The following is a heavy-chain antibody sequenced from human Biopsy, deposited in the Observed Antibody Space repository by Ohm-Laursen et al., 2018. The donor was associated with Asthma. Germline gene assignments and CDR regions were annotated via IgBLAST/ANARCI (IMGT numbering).Heavy chain of an antibody. CDR3: AHKYSSWRGWAFDP. J-gene: IGHJ5*02. Sequence: TQTLTLTCTFSGFSLSTSGVGVGWIRQPPGKALEWLALIYWDDDKRYSPSLKSRLTITKDTSKNQVVLTMTNMDPVDTATYYGAHKYSSWRGWAFDPWGQGTLVTVSS. CDR1: GFSLSTSGVG. CDR2: IYWDDDK. D-gene: IGHD6-6*01. V-gene: IGHV2-5*02.